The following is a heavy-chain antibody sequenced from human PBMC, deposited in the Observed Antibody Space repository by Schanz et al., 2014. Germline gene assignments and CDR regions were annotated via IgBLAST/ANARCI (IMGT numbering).Heavy chain of an antibody. CDR1: GGTFSSYA. Sequence: QVQLVQSGAEVKKPGSSVKVSCKASGGTFSSYAFTWVRQAPGQGLEWMGKIIPILGMENYAQKFQGRVTITADIAASTAYMDLSRLRSDDTAVNYCARDIQYHYDASGPVGAFDIWGQGTVVTVSS. V-gene: IGHV1-69*04. D-gene: IGHD3-22*01. CDR2: IIPILGME. CDR3: ARDIQYHYDASGPVGAFDI. J-gene: IGHJ3*02.